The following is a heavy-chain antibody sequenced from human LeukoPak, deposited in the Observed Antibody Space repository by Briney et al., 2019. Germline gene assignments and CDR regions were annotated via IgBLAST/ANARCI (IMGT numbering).Heavy chain of an antibody. V-gene: IGHV3-21*01. CDR2: VSSSSSYI. J-gene: IGHJ6*02. CDR3: ARDPSLYCSSTSCYQEALPGMDV. CDR1: GFTFSSYS. D-gene: IGHD2-2*01. Sequence: GGSLRLSCAASGFTFSSYSMNWVRQAPGKGLEWVSSVSSSSSYIYNADSVKGRFTISRDNAKNSLYLQMNSLRAEDTAVYYCARDPSLYCSSTSCYQEALPGMDVWGQGTAVAVSS.